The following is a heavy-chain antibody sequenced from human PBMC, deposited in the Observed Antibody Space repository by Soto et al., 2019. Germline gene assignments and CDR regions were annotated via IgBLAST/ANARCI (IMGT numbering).Heavy chain of an antibody. Sequence: ASVKVSCKASGYTFTGYYMHWVRQAPGQGLEWMGWINPNSGGTNYAQKFQGWVTMTRDTSISTAYMELSRLRSDDTAVYYCARVPHSRYSYADDAFDIWGQGTMVTVSS. CDR3: ARVPHSRYSYADDAFDI. J-gene: IGHJ3*02. D-gene: IGHD5-18*01. V-gene: IGHV1-2*04. CDR1: GYTFTGYY. CDR2: INPNSGGT.